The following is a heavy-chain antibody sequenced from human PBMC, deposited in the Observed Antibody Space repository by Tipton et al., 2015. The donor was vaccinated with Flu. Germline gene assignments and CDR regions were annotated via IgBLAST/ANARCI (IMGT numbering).Heavy chain of an antibody. J-gene: IGHJ3*02. CDR3: ARDHVAVPDAFDI. Sequence: QVQLVQSGAEVRKPGASVKVSCKASGYTFTSYGISWVRQAPGQGLEWMGWISTYTKYAQRFQGRVTMTTDTSTSTAYMELRSLKSDDTAMYYCARDHVAVPDAFDIWSIGTMVTVSS. V-gene: IGHV1-18*01. CDR2: ISTYT. D-gene: IGHD3-10*01. CDR1: GYTFTSYG.